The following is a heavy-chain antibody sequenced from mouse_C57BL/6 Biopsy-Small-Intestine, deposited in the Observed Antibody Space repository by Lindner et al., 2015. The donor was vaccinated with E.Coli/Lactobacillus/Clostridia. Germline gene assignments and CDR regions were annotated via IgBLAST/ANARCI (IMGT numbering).Heavy chain of an antibody. V-gene: IGHV3-8*01. J-gene: IGHJ1*03. CDR3: ARYSRYGSSPLYWYFDV. CDR1: GCSITSDY. Sequence: VQLQESGPGLAKPSQTLSLTCSVTGCSITSDYWNWIRKFPGNKPEYMGYISYSGSTYYNPSLKSRISITRDTSKNQYYLQLNSVTTEDTATYYCARYSRYGSSPLYWYFDVWGTGTTVTVSS. D-gene: IGHD1-1*01. CDR2: ISYSGST.